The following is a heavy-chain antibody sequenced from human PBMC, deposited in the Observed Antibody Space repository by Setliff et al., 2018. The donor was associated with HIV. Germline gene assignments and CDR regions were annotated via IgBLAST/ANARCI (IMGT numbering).Heavy chain of an antibody. CDR1: GGTFSTYG. CDR3: VAEMADGIYYFDN. D-gene: IGHD2-21*01. CDR2: TIPVVGTP. Sequence: SVKVSCKASGGTFSTYGITWVRQAPGQGLEWMGGTIPVVGTPTYAQKFQGRVTITADISTGIGYMEINRLRSDDTAVYYCVAEMADGIYYFDNWGQGALVTVSS. V-gene: IGHV1-69*06. J-gene: IGHJ4*02.